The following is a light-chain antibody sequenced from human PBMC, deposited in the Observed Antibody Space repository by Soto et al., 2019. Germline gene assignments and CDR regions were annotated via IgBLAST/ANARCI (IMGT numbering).Light chain of an antibody. CDR3: SSYTSSSTLV. J-gene: IGLJ1*01. CDR2: EVS. CDR1: SSDVGGYKY. Sequence: QSALTQPASVSGSPGQSITISCTGTSSDVGGYKYVSWYQQHPAKAPKLMIFEVSNRPSGISNRFSGSKSGNTASLTISGLQAEDEADYYCSSYTSSSTLVFGTGTKLTVL. V-gene: IGLV2-14*01.